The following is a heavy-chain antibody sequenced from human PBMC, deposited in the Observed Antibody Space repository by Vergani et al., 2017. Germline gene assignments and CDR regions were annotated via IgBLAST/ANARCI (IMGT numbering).Heavy chain of an antibody. J-gene: IGHJ6*03. Sequence: QVQLQESGPGLVKASQTLSLTCSVSGAYVGSGGYYWSWVRQRPGMGLDWIGYIYYSGTTYYNPSLESRLTISLDTSENPLSLKLTSVTAAQTAVYYCARHKDYYTDVWGKEATVTVSS. CDR2: IYYSGTT. CDR3: ARHKDYYTDV. CDR1: GAYVGSGGYY. V-gene: IGHV4-31*03.